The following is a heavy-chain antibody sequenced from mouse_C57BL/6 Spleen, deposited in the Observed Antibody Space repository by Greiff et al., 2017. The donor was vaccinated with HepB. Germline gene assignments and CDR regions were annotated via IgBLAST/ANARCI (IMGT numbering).Heavy chain of an antibody. Sequence: VQLQESGPGLVQPSQSLSITCTVSGFSLTSYGVHWVRQPPGKGLEWLGVIWSGGSTDYNAAFISRLSISKDNSKSQVFCKMNSLQADDTAIYYCAKDDGYYAWFAYWGQGTLVTVSA. CDR1: GFSLTSYG. D-gene: IGHD2-3*01. CDR2: IWSGGST. V-gene: IGHV2-4*01. J-gene: IGHJ3*01. CDR3: AKDDGYYAWFAY.